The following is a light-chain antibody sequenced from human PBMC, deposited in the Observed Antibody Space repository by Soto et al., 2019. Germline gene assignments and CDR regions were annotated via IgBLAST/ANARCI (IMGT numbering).Light chain of an antibody. CDR1: QSVSSN. J-gene: IGKJ1*01. Sequence: EIVITHSPATLSFSPVERATLSCRASQSVSSNLAWYQQKPGQAPRLLIYGASTRATGIPARFSGSGSGTEFTLTISSLQSEDFAVYYCQQYHNWPRTFGQGTKVDIK. CDR3: QQYHNWPRT. CDR2: GAS. V-gene: IGKV3-15*01.